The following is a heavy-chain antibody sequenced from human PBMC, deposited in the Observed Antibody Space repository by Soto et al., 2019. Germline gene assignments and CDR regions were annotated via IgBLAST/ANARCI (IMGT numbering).Heavy chain of an antibody. Sequence: GASVKVSCKASGYTFTSYYMHWVRQAPGQGLEWMGIINPSGGSTSYARKFQGRVTMTRDTSTSTVYMELSSLRSEDTAVYYCARDLGLRFLEWLPHHYYGMDVWGQGTTVTSP. J-gene: IGHJ6*02. CDR2: INPSGGST. D-gene: IGHD3-3*01. CDR3: ARDLGLRFLEWLPHHYYGMDV. V-gene: IGHV1-46*01. CDR1: GYTFTSYY.